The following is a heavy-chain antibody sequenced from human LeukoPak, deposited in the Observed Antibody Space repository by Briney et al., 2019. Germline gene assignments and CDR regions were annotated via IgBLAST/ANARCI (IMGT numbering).Heavy chain of an antibody. Sequence: SSETLSLTCAVYGGSFIGYYWSWIRQPPGKGLEWIGEINHSGSTNYNPSLKSRVTISVDTSKNQFSLKLSSVTAADTAVYYCARGPRYFDWLLSHRFDYWGQGTLVTVSS. CDR3: ARGPRYFDWLLSHRFDY. J-gene: IGHJ4*02. V-gene: IGHV4-34*01. CDR2: INHSGST. CDR1: GGSFIGYY. D-gene: IGHD3-9*01.